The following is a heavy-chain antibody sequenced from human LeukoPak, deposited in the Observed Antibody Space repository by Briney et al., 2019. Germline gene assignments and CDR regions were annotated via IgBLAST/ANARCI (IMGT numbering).Heavy chain of an antibody. CDR2: MNPNSGNT. Sequence: ASVKVSCKASGYTFTSYDINWVRQATGQGLEWMGWMNPNSGNTGYALKFQGRVTMTRNTSISTAYMELSSLRSDDTAVYYCASYYPGGDLSDYWGQGTLVTVSS. CDR1: GYTFTSYD. D-gene: IGHD3-10*01. V-gene: IGHV1-8*01. CDR3: ASYYPGGDLSDY. J-gene: IGHJ4*02.